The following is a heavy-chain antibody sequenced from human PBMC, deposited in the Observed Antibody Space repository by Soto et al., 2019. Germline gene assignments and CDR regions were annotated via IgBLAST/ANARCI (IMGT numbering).Heavy chain of an antibody. CDR2: ISYDGSNK. D-gene: IGHD6-13*01. V-gene: IGHV3-30-3*01. Sequence: GGSLRLSCAASGFTFSSYAMHWVRQAPGKGLEWVAVISYDGSNKYYADSVEGRFTISRDNSKNTLYLQMNSLRAEDTAVYYCARDRSLTAAGPSYFDYWGQGTLVTVSS. CDR3: ARDRSLTAAGPSYFDY. J-gene: IGHJ4*02. CDR1: GFTFSSYA.